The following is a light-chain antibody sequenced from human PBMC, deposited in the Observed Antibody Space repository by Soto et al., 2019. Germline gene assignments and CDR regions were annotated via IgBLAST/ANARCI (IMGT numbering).Light chain of an antibody. V-gene: IGLV2-14*01. Sequence: QSVLTQPASVSGSPGQSITISCTGTSSDVGGYNYVSWYQQHPGKGPKLMIYEVSNRPSGVSNRVSGSKSGNTASLTISGLQDEDEADYYCSSYTTSSTPVVFGGGTKLTVL. J-gene: IGLJ2*01. CDR3: SSYTTSSTPVV. CDR1: SSDVGGYNY. CDR2: EVS.